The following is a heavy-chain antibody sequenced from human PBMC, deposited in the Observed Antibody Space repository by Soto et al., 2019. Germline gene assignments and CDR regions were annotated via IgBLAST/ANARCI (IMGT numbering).Heavy chain of an antibody. Sequence: QVQLQESGPGLVKPSETLSLTCTVSGGSISSYYWSWIRQPPGKGLEWIGYIYYSGSTNYNPSLKSRVTISVDTSKNQSSLKLSSVTAADTAVYYCARHRLYGSGSYSDYWGQGTLVTVSS. D-gene: IGHD3-10*01. V-gene: IGHV4-59*08. CDR2: IYYSGST. CDR3: ARHRLYGSGSYSDY. J-gene: IGHJ4*02. CDR1: GGSISSYY.